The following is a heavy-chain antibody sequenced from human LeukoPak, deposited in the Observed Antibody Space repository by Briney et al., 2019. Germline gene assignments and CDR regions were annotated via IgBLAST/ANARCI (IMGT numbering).Heavy chain of an antibody. Sequence: PGGSLRLSCAASGFTFSSYGMHWVRQAPGKGLGWVVVISYDGNKKYYADSVKGRFTISRDNSKNTVSLQMNSLKTEDTAVYYCAKDPGYSSGWYYQYYFDYWGQGTLVTVSS. CDR2: ISYDGNKK. CDR3: AKDPGYSSGWYYQYYFDY. D-gene: IGHD6-19*01. CDR1: GFTFSSYG. J-gene: IGHJ4*02. V-gene: IGHV3-30*18.